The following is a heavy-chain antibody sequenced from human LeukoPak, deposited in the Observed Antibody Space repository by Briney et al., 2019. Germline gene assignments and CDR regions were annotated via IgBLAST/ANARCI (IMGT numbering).Heavy chain of an antibody. CDR1: GGSISSYY. J-gene: IGHJ4*02. V-gene: IGHV4-59*01. CDR3: AGGGDSSGWYAQFDY. Sequence: SETLSLTCTVSGGSISSYYWSWIRQPPGKGLEWIGYIYYSGSTNYNPSLKSRVTISVDTSKNQFFLKLSSVTAADTAVYYCAGGGDSSGWYAQFDYWGQGTLVTVSS. D-gene: IGHD6-19*01. CDR2: IYYSGST.